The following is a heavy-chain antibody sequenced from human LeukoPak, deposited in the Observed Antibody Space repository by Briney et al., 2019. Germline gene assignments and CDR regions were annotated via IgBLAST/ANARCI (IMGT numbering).Heavy chain of an antibody. CDR1: GGSISSGGYY. D-gene: IGHD2-8*01. Sequence: SSQTLSLTCTVSGGSISSGGYYWSWIRRHPGKGLEWIGYIYYSGSTYYNPSLKSRVTISVDTSKNQFSLKLSSVTAADTAVYYCAREGLGYCTNGVCPYGGMDVWGQGTTVTVSS. J-gene: IGHJ6*02. CDR3: AREGLGYCTNGVCPYGGMDV. V-gene: IGHV4-31*03. CDR2: IYYSGST.